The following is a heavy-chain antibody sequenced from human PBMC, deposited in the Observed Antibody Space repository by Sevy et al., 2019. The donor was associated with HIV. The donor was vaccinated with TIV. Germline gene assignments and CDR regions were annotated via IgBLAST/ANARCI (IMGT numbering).Heavy chain of an antibody. CDR2: IQVDGRAK. CDR1: GFTLSDSG. CDR3: AKRPTAA. V-gene: IGHV3-30*02. J-gene: IGHJ5*02. Sequence: GGSLRLSCAASGFTLSDSGVHWVRQAPGKGLEWVAFIQVDGRAKFYTDSVKGRFTISRDSSKNTVYLQMNSLRGEDTAVYYCAKRPTAAWGQGTLVTVSS.